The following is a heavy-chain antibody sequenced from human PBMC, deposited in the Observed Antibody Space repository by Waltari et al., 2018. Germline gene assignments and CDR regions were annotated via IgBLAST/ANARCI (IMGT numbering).Heavy chain of an antibody. CDR3: ATGTIVGASDAFDI. CDR2: IYHSGST. D-gene: IGHD1-26*01. Sequence: QVQLQESGPGLVKPSETLSLTCAVSGYSISSGYYWGWIRQPPGKGLEWIGSIYHSGSTSYNPSLRSRVTISVDTSKNQFSLKLSAVTAADTAVYYCATGTIVGASDAFDIWGQATMVTVSS. CDR1: GYSISSGYY. V-gene: IGHV4-38-2*01. J-gene: IGHJ3*02.